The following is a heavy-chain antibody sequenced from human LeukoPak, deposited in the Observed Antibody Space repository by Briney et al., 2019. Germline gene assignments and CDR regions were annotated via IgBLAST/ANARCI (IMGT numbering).Heavy chain of an antibody. CDR3: ARRGLVPAFDI. J-gene: IGHJ3*02. CDR2: IYGDGSST. Sequence: PGGSLRLSCAASGFTFSSYWMHWVRQAPGKGQVWVSRIYGDGSSTTYADAVKGRFTISRDNAKNTLYLQMSSLRAEDTAVYYCARRGLVPAFDIWGQGTMVTVAS. V-gene: IGHV3-74*01. CDR1: GFTFSSYW. D-gene: IGHD2-2*01.